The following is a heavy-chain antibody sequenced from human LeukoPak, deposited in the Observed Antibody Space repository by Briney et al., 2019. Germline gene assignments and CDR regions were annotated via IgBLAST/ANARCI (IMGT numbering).Heavy chain of an antibody. CDR1: GFTFSSYA. V-gene: IGHV3-23*01. Sequence: PGGSLRLSCAASGFTFSSYAMSWVRQAPGKGLEWVSAISGSGGSTYYADSVKGRFTISRDNAKNSLYLQMNSLRAEDTAVYYCARDDSGSYYEEYYFDYWGQGTLVTVSS. D-gene: IGHD1-26*01. J-gene: IGHJ4*02. CDR3: ARDDSGSYYEEYYFDY. CDR2: ISGSGGST.